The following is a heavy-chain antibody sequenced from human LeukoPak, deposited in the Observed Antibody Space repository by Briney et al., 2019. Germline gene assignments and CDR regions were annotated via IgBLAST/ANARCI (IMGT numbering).Heavy chain of an antibody. CDR3: ESVDPLGQWLVPW. J-gene: IGHJ4*02. CDR1: RHTFNSYE. CDR2: INSAGSAI. D-gene: IGHD6-19*01. Sequence: PGGSLRLSCAASRHTFNSYEMNWARQAPGKGLEWVSYINSAGSAIYYADSVKGRFTISRDNAKNSLYLQRNSLRADDTSVYYCESVDPLGQWLVPWGGQGTLVTVSS. V-gene: IGHV3-48*03.